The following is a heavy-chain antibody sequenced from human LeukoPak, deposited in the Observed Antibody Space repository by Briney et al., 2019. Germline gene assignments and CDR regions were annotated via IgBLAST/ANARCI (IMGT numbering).Heavy chain of an antibody. D-gene: IGHD3-16*02. J-gene: IGHJ4*02. Sequence: PSETLSLTCAVYGGSFSGYYWSWIRRPPGEGLEWIGEINHSGSTNYNPSLKSRVTISVDTSKNQFSLKLSSVTAADTAVYYCARLYVWGSYRYRGDYWGQGTLVTVSS. CDR2: INHSGST. V-gene: IGHV4-34*01. CDR1: GGSFSGYY. CDR3: ARLYVWGSYRYRGDY.